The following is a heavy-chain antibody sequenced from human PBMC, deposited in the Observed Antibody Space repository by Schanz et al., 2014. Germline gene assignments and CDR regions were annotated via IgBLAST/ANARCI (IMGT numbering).Heavy chain of an antibody. CDR1: GFGFSSYS. J-gene: IGHJ3*02. Sequence: EVHLVESGGGLVQPGGSLRLSCAASGFGFSSYSMNWVRQAPGKGLEWVSGITGASDHIDYADSVKGRFTISRDNSKNTLYLQMNSLRAEDTAVYYCAKGRFGELSAFDIWGQGTMVTVSS. V-gene: IGHV3-23*04. CDR2: ITGASDHI. CDR3: AKGRFGELSAFDI. D-gene: IGHD3-10*01.